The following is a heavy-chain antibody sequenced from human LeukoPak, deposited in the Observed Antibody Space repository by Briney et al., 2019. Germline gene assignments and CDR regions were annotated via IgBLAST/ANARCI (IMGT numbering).Heavy chain of an antibody. Sequence: GGSLRLSCAASGFTFSSYGMHWVRQAPGKGLEWVAVISYDGSNKYYADSVKGRFTISRDNSKNTLYLQMNSLRTEDTVVYYCAKLLGGGDCYYCEAYWGQGTLVTVSS. CDR3: AKLLGGGDCYYCEAY. J-gene: IGHJ4*02. CDR1: GFTFSSYG. V-gene: IGHV3-30*18. D-gene: IGHD2-21*02. CDR2: ISYDGSNK.